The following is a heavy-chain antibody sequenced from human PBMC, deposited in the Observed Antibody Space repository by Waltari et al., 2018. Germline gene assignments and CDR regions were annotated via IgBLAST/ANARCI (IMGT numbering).Heavy chain of an antibody. CDR2: ISSSGSTI. D-gene: IGHD1-26*01. CDR1: GFTFSSYE. V-gene: IGHV3-48*03. CDR3: ARWRSGSFDY. Sequence: EVQLVESGGGLVQPGGSLRLSCAASGFTFSSYEMNWVRQAPGKGLGLVSYISSSGSTIYYADSVKGRFTISRDNAKNSLYLQMNSLRAEDTAVYYCARWRSGSFDYWGQGTLVTVSS. J-gene: IGHJ4*02.